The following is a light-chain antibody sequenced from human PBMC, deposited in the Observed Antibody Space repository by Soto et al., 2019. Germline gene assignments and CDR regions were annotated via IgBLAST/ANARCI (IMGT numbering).Light chain of an antibody. V-gene: IGKV1-5*03. CDR1: QTIRSC. Sequence: DIQMTQSTSTLSGSVGDRGTITCRASQTIRSCMAWYQQNTGKAPTYVFYKAYSLTGGVPWRFRDSGYGKEFTEEISCLQPDYFATNYCQHHNGYSEELGQGTQVDI. CDR2: KAY. CDR3: QHHNGYSEE. J-gene: IGKJ1*01.